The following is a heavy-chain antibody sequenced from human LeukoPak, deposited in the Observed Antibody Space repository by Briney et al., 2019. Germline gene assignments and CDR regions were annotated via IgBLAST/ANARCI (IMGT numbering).Heavy chain of an antibody. V-gene: IGHV4-59*01. J-gene: IGHJ6*03. D-gene: IGHD5-18*01. Sequence: SETLSLTCTVSGGSISSYYWSWIRQPPGKGLEWIWHIYYSGSTNYKSSLKSRVTISVDTSKNQFSLKLSSVTAADTAVYYCARTTEGGYSYGYFYYYYMDVWGKGTTVTISS. CDR3: ARTTEGGYSYGYFYYYYMDV. CDR1: GGSISSYY. CDR2: IYYSGST.